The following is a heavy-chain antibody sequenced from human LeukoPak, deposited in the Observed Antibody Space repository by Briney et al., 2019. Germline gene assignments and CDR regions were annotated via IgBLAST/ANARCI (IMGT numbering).Heavy chain of an antibody. J-gene: IGHJ3*02. CDR1: GDSISSGSFY. CDR3: ASGAGTRSGTFDI. Sequence: SETLSLTCTVSGDSISSGSFYWSWTRQPAGKGREWIGRIHTSGSTSYSPSLKSRVTMSIDTSKNQFSLKLNSVTATDTAVYYCASGAGTRSGTFDIWGQGTMVTVSS. V-gene: IGHV4-61*02. CDR2: IHTSGST. D-gene: IGHD1/OR15-1a*01.